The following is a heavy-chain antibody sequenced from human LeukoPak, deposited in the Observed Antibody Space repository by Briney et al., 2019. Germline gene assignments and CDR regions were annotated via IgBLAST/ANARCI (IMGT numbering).Heavy chain of an antibody. CDR3: ARQQWLVQWGGAFDI. CDR1: GFTFSSYG. J-gene: IGHJ3*02. Sequence: PGGSLRLSCAASGFTFSSYGMHWVRQAPGKGLEWVAFIRYDGSNKYYADSVKGRFTISRDNSKNTLYLQMNSLRAEDTAVYYCARQQWLVQWGGAFDIWGQGTMVTVSS. CDR2: IRYDGSNK. D-gene: IGHD6-19*01. V-gene: IGHV3-30*02.